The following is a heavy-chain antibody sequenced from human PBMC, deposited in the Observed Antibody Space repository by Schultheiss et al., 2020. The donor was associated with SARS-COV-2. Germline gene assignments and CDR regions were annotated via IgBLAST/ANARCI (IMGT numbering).Heavy chain of an antibody. Sequence: SQTLSLTCTVSGGSISSYYWSWIRQPPGKGLEWIGYIYYSGSTYYNPSLKSRVTISVDTSKNQFSLKLSSVTAADTAVYYCARLTSNWGNLDAFDIWGQGTMVTVAS. V-gene: IGHV4-59*08. CDR1: GGSISSYY. D-gene: IGHD7-27*01. CDR2: IYYSGST. CDR3: ARLTSNWGNLDAFDI. J-gene: IGHJ3*02.